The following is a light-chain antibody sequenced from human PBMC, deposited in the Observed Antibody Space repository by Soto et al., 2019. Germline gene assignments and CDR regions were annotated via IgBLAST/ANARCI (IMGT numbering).Light chain of an antibody. CDR3: QQYNNWPPT. CDR1: QSVSSN. Sequence: EIVMTQSPATLSVSPGERATLSCSASQSVSSNLAWYQQKPGQAPRLLIYGASTRATGIPARFSGSGSGTEFTITISSLQSEDFAVYYCQQYNNWPPTFGQGTKLEIK. CDR2: GAS. J-gene: IGKJ2*01. V-gene: IGKV3-15*01.